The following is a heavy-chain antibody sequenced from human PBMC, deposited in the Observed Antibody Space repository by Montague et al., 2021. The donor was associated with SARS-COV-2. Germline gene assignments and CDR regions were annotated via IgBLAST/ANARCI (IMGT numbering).Heavy chain of an antibody. CDR2: MNPNSGNT. CDR3: ARGEVITIFGVVINYYGMDV. D-gene: IGHD3-3*01. CDR1: GYTFTSCD. Sequence: SVKVSCKASGYTFTSCDINWVRQATGQGLEWMGWMNPNSGNTGYAQKFQGRVTMTRNTSISTAYMELSSLRSEDTAVYYCARGEVITIFGVVINYYGMDVWGQGTTVTVSS. V-gene: IGHV1-8*01. J-gene: IGHJ6*02.